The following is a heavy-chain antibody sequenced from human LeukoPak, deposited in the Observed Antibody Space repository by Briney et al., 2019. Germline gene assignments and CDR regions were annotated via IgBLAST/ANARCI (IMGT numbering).Heavy chain of an antibody. J-gene: IGHJ4*02. Sequence: SETLSLTCTVSGGSISSYYWSWIRQSLGKGLEWIGYIYYSGSTNYNPSLKSRVTISVDTSKSQFSLKLSSVTAADTAVYYCARYGGYSYGFDYWGQGTLVTVSS. CDR1: GGSISSYY. D-gene: IGHD5-18*01. CDR2: IYYSGST. CDR3: ARYGGYSYGFDY. V-gene: IGHV4-59*01.